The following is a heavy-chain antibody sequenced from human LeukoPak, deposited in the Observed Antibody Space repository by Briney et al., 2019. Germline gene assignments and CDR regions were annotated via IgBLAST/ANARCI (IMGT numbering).Heavy chain of an antibody. Sequence: GGSLRLSCAASGFTFSCYAMHWVRQAPGKGLEWVAVISYDGSNKYYADSVKGRFTISRDNSKNTLYLQMNNLRAEDTAVYYCARGGGLDYWGQGTLVTVSS. CDR1: GFTFSCYA. CDR3: ARGGGLDY. J-gene: IGHJ4*02. D-gene: IGHD3-16*01. CDR2: ISYDGSNK. V-gene: IGHV3-30*04.